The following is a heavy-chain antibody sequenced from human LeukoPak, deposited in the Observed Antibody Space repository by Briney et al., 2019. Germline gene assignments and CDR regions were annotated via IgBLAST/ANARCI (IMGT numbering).Heavy chain of an antibody. V-gene: IGHV3-21*01. D-gene: IGHD1-1*01. CDR2: ISRSSSYI. Sequence: PGGSLRLSCAASGFTFSGYSMSWVRQAPGKGLEWVSSISRSSSYIYYADSVKGRLTISRDNAKNSLYLQMNSLRAEDTAVYYCARGGQGNWPTPFDYWGQGTLVTVSS. CDR3: ARGGQGNWPTPFDY. CDR1: GFTFSGYS. J-gene: IGHJ4*02.